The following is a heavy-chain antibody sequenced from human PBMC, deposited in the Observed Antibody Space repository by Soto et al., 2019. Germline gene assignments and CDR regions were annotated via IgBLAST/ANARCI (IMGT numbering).Heavy chain of an antibody. J-gene: IGHJ3*02. Sequence: SVKVSCKASGFTFTSSAMQLVRQARGQRLEWIGWIVVGSGNTNYAQKFQERVTITRDMSTSTAYMELSSLRSEDTAVYYCATDYYDSSGLPLDIWGQGTMVTVSS. CDR1: GFTFTSSA. V-gene: IGHV1-58*02. D-gene: IGHD3-22*01. CDR3: ATDYYDSSGLPLDI. CDR2: IVVGSGNT.